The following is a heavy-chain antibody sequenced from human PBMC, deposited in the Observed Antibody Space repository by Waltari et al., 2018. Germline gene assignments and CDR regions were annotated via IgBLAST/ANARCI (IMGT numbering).Heavy chain of an antibody. J-gene: IGHJ6*02. CDR3: VRLEDCTGPGGNCYSGDSFAMDV. CDR1: GGSFSGYY. CDR2: FNLAGNT. V-gene: IGHV4-34*02. D-gene: IGHD2-8*02. Sequence: QVQLQQWGAGLLQPSETLSLTCAVYGGSFSGYYWGWIRPPPGKGLEWIGEFNLAGNTNHNPSLSSRFTMFVPPSQTQFSLNVHSVTAADTAVYFCVRLEDCTGPGGNCYSGDSFAMDVWGQGTTVSVSS.